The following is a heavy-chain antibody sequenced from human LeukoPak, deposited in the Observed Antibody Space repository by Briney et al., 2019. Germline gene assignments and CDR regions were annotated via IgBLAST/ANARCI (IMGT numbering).Heavy chain of an antibody. CDR2: IYSGGNT. Sequence: GGSLRLSCAASGFTVSSNYMIWVRQAPGKGLEWVSVIYSGGNTYYADYVKGRFTISRDNSKNTLYLQMNSLRVEDAAVYYCARLVAGTEPYYHYYFMDVWGKGTTVTVSS. D-gene: IGHD6-19*01. J-gene: IGHJ6*03. CDR3: ARLVAGTEPYYHYYFMDV. CDR1: GFTVSSNY. V-gene: IGHV3-53*01.